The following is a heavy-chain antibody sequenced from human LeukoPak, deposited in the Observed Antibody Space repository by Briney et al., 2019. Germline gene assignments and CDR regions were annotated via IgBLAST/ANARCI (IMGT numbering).Heavy chain of an antibody. D-gene: IGHD1-26*01. Sequence: ASVKVSCKASGYTFTDYYMHWVRQAPGQGLEWMGWINPNSGGTNYAQKFQGRVTMTRDTSISTAYMELSSLRSDDTAMYYCARSYSGFGYALHDYWGQGTLVTVSS. V-gene: IGHV1-2*02. CDR3: ARSYSGFGYALHDY. CDR1: GYTFTDYY. CDR2: INPNSGGT. J-gene: IGHJ4*02.